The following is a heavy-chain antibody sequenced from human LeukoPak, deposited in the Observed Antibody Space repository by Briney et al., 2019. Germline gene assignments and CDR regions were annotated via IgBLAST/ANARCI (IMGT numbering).Heavy chain of an antibody. CDR3: ARLLVGYDSSGYYYSPIYYYYMDV. V-gene: IGHV1-8*02. Sequence: ASVKVSCKASGYTSTSYGISWVRQAPGQGLEWMGWMNPNSGNTGYAQKFQGRVSMTRNTSISTAYMELSSLRSEDTAVYYCARLLVGYDSSGYYYSPIYYYYMDVWGKGTTVTVSS. D-gene: IGHD3-22*01. J-gene: IGHJ6*03. CDR1: GYTSTSYG. CDR2: MNPNSGNT.